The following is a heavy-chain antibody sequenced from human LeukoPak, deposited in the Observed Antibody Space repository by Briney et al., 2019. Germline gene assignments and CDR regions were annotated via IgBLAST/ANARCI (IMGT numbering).Heavy chain of an antibody. J-gene: IGHJ4*02. CDR3: ARSGGRGSGWAY. CDR2: IKQDGSET. Sequence: GGSRRLSLAASGFTFSGYGIGWFGKAQGRGRGGVANIKQDGSETYYVDSVKGRFNISGDNAKNSLFLQMNSLRGEDTAVYYCARSGGRGSGWAYWGQGILVTVSS. CDR1: GFTFSGYG. D-gene: IGHD6-25*01. V-gene: IGHV3-7*01.